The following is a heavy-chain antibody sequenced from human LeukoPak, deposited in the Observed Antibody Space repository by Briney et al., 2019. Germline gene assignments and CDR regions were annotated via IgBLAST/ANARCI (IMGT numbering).Heavy chain of an antibody. CDR3: VREGLECSGSSCQRAAFDY. CDR2: IEGDGSST. Sequence: GGSLRLSCAASGFTFSSYWMHWVRQVPGQGLVWVARIEGDGSSTRHADSMKGRFTISRDNAKNTLYLQMNSLRDEDTPVYYCVREGLECSGSSCQRAAFDYWGQGTLVTVSS. J-gene: IGHJ4*02. CDR1: GFTFSSYW. V-gene: IGHV3-74*01. D-gene: IGHD2-2*01.